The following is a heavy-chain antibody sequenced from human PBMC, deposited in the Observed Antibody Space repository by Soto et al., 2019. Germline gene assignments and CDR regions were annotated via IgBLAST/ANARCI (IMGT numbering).Heavy chain of an antibody. CDR3: ASLYGGTDRVDY. J-gene: IGHJ4*02. CDR2: FYHSGSA. Sequence: SETLSLTCAVSGSSISSGGYSWSWIRQPPGKGLEWIGYFYHSGSAYYNPSLKSRVTISVDRSKNQFSLKLSSATAADTAVYYCASLYGGTDRVDYWGQGTLVTVSS. CDR1: GSSISSGGYS. D-gene: IGHD4-17*01. V-gene: IGHV4-30-2*01.